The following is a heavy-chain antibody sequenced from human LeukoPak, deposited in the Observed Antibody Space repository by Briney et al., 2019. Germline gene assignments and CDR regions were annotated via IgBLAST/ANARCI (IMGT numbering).Heavy chain of an antibody. V-gene: IGHV1-18*04. CDR2: MSAYNGNT. CDR1: GYTFTSYG. CDR3: ARDCSGGSCYSYYYYGMDV. Sequence: ASVKVSCKASGYTFTSYGISWVRQAPGQGLEWMGWMSAYNGNTNYAQKLQGRVTMTTDTSTSTAYMELRSLRSDDTAVYYCARDCSGGSCYSYYYYGMDVWGKGTTVTVSS. D-gene: IGHD2-15*01. J-gene: IGHJ6*04.